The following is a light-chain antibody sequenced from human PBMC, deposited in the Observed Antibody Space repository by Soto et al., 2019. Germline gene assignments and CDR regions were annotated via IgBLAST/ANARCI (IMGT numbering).Light chain of an antibody. CDR3: QQYAVLPIT. J-gene: IGKJ5*01. CDR2: DAS. CDR1: QSVNSD. Sequence: VWTQSKGTLSLSPGERATLSCRASQSVNSDLAWYHQKPGQAPRLLISDASNRATGIPDRFSGTGSGTDFTLTISRLEPGDFAVYYCQQYAVLPITFCQVTRLETK. V-gene: IGKV3-20*01.